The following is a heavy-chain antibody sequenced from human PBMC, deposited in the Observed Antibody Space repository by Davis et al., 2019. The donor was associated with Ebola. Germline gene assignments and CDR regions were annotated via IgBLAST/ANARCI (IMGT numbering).Heavy chain of an antibody. CDR3: ARVYAHYRVDY. V-gene: IGHV1-69*10. CDR1: GGTFSSYA. D-gene: IGHD4-17*01. CDR2: IIPILGIA. J-gene: IGHJ4*02. Sequence: SVKVSCKASGGTFSSYAISWVRQAPGQGLEWMGGIIPILGIANYAQKFQGRVTITADKSTSTAYMELSSLRSEDTAIYFCARVYAHYRVDYWGQGTLVTVSS.